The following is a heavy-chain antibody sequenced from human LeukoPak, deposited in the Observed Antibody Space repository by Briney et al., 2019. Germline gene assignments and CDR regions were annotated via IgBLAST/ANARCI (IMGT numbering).Heavy chain of an antibody. Sequence: GGSLRLSCAASGFYLSSYAMSWVRQAPGKGLEWVSAISGSGGSTCYADSVKGRLTISRDNSKNTLYLQMNSLRAEDTAVYYCAKDPSKCGDYVRSFINWGQGTLVTVSS. J-gene: IGHJ4*02. CDR3: AKDPSKCGDYVRSFIN. CDR1: GFYLSSYA. CDR2: ISGSGGST. V-gene: IGHV3-23*01. D-gene: IGHD4-17*01.